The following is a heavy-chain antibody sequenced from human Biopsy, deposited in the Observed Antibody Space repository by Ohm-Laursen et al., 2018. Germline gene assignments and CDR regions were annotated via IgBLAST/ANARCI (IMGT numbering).Heavy chain of an antibody. Sequence: SLRISCAAFGFTFSASAVHWVHQASGKGLEWVGRIRSKAKSYATAYAASVTGRFTISRDDSKNTTYLQMNSLKTEDTAVYYCTLEGAGFDNWGQGTLVTVSS. V-gene: IGHV3-73*01. D-gene: IGHD3-10*01. CDR2: IRSKAKSYAT. J-gene: IGHJ4*02. CDR1: GFTFSASA. CDR3: TLEGAGFDN.